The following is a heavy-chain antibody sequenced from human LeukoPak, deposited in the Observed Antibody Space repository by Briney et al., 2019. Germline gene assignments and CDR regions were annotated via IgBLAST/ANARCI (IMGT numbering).Heavy chain of an antibody. CDR3: ASTIAARNWYDP. V-gene: IGHV4-34*01. CDR2: IYHSGST. CDR1: GGSFSGYY. D-gene: IGHD6-13*01. J-gene: IGHJ5*02. Sequence: PSETLSLTCAVYGGSFSGYYWSWIRQPPGKGLEWIGSIYHSGSTYYNPSLKSRVTISVDTSKNQFSLKLSSVTAADTAVYYCASTIAARNWYDPWGQGTLVTVSS.